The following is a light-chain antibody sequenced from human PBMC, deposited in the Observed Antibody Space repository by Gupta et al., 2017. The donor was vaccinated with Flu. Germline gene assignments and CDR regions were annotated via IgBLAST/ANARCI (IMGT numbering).Light chain of an antibody. V-gene: IGKV2-28*01. CDR3: MQDLQTHG. CDR1: QSLLNSNGFNY. CDR2: LGS. J-gene: IGKJ1*01. Sequence: EIVMTQSPLSLTVTPGEPASNSFRSSQSLLNSNGFNYLDWYLQRPGHSPQLLIHLGSQRARGVSDRFSGRGEGTDFTLKSSIGEADDGGVYYRMQDLQTHGFGQGTKVEI.